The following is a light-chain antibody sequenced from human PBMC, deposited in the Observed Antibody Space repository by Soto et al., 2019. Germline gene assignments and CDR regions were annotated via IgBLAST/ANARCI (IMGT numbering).Light chain of an antibody. J-gene: IGKJ1*01. CDR3: QHYGGMWA. Sequence: DIQMTQTPSTLSASLGDRVTITCRASQSISNRLAWYQQKPGKAPKVVIYDASNLESGVPSRFSGSGSGTKFILTINSLQPDDFATYCCQHYGGMWAFGQGTKVEIK. V-gene: IGKV1-5*01. CDR1: QSISNR. CDR2: DAS.